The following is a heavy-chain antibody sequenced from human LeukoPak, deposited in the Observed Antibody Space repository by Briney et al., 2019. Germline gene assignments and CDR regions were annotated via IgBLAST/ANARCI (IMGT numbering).Heavy chain of an antibody. CDR2: IYYSGST. Sequence: SETLSLTCTVSGGSISSGGYNGNWIRQHPGKGLEWIGYIYYSGSTSYNPSLKGRVIISIDRSKNQFSLKLSSVTAADSAVYYCARDGGYGSGSYYMAYWGQGTLVTVSS. V-gene: IGHV4-31*03. J-gene: IGHJ4*02. CDR1: GGSISSGGYN. D-gene: IGHD3-10*01. CDR3: ARDGGYGSGSYYMAY.